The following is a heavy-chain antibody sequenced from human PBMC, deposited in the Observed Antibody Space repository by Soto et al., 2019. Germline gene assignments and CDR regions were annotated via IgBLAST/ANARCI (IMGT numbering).Heavy chain of an antibody. CDR1: GGTFSSYA. J-gene: IGHJ2*01. Sequence: QVQLVQSGAEVKKPGSSVKVSCKASGGTFSSYAISGVRKPPGREPAWMGVVIPIFGAANYAQKFQGRVTITADESTSTAYMELSSLRSEDTAVYYCARGGVADTGMVGCPGPYFDLWGRGTLVTVSS. V-gene: IGHV1-69*01. D-gene: IGHD5-18*01. CDR2: VIPIFGAA. CDR3: ARGGVADTGMVGCPGPYFDL.